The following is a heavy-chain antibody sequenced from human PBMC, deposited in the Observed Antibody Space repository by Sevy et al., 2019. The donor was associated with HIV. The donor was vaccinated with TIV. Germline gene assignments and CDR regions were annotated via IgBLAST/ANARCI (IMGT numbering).Heavy chain of an antibody. J-gene: IGHJ4*02. CDR2: IYFTGNT. V-gene: IGHV4-59*01. Sequence: SETLSLTCSVSGGSISSYFWTWGRQSPGKGLEWIGNIYFTGNTDYSPTLKSRVTLSLDTSNSQFSLTLKSVTAADTAIYFCARVSTTRPRVLDYWGQGTLVTVSS. CDR1: GGSISSYF. CDR3: ARVSTTRPRVLDY. D-gene: IGHD1-1*01.